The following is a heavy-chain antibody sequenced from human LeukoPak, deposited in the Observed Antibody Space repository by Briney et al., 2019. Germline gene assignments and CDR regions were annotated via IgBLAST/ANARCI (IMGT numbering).Heavy chain of an antibody. CDR2: ISYDGSNK. Sequence: GGSLRLSCAASGFTFSSYGMHWVRQAPGKGLEWVAVISYDGSNKYYADSVKGRFTISRDNSKNTLYLQMNSLRAEDTAVYYCAREDGDYVKAGYYYYYGMDVWGQGTTVTVSS. V-gene: IGHV3-30*03. CDR1: GFTFSSYG. D-gene: IGHD4-17*01. CDR3: AREDGDYVKAGYYYYYGMDV. J-gene: IGHJ6*02.